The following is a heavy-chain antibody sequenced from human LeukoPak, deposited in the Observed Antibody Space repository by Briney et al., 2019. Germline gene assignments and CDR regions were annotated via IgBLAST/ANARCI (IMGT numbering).Heavy chain of an antibody. V-gene: IGHV3-74*01. Sequence: GGSLRLSCAASGFTVSDNYMSWVRQAPGKGLVWVSRINSDGSSTSYADSVKGRFTISRDNAKNTLYLQMNSLRAEDTAVYYCASAPNFDYWGQGTLVTVSS. CDR2: INSDGSST. D-gene: IGHD2-8*01. J-gene: IGHJ4*02. CDR3: ASAPNFDY. CDR1: GFTVSDNY.